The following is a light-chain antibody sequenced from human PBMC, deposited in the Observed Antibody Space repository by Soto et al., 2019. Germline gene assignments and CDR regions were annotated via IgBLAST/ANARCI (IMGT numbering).Light chain of an antibody. J-gene: IGKJ1*01. CDR2: DAS. Sequence: MTLSASAVSATVGDRLTITCRASQSISSWLAWYQQKPGKAPKLLIYDASSLESGVPSRFSGSGSGTEFTLTISSLQPDDFGAYYCQQYNSYRTFGQVAKVDI. CDR1: QSISSW. CDR3: QQYNSYRT. V-gene: IGKV1-5*01.